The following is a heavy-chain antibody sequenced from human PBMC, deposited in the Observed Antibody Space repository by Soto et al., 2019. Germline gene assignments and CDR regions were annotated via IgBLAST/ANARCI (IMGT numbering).Heavy chain of an antibody. D-gene: IGHD6-13*01. Sequence: EVQLVESGGGLVQPGGSLRLSCAASGFTFSAHYMDWVRQAPGKGLEWVGRIRNKANSYTTEYAASVKGRFTISLYDSQNSLYLEMNSLKTEDTAVYYCARGAAAHLGERYYYGLDVWGQGTTVTVSS. V-gene: IGHV3-72*01. CDR1: GFTFSAHY. J-gene: IGHJ6*02. CDR2: IRNKANSYTT. CDR3: ARGAAAHLGERYYYGLDV.